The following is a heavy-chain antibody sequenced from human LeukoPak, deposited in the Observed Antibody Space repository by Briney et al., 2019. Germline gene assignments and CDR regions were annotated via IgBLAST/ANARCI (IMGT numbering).Heavy chain of an antibody. CDR1: GFTFNSYW. CDR2: IKVDGSEK. V-gene: IGHV3-7*01. CDR3: SGSGYSSGRGY. J-gene: IGHJ4*02. D-gene: IGHD6-19*01. Sequence: GGSLRLSCAASGFTFNSYWMSWVRQAPGKGLEWVANIKVDGSEKYYVDSVKGRFTISRDNAKNSLYLQMNSLRAEDTALYYCSGSGYSSGRGYWGQGTQVTVSS.